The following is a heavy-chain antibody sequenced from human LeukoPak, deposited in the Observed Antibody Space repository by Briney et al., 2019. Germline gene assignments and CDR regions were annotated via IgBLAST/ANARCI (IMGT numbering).Heavy chain of an antibody. D-gene: IGHD3-9*01. CDR2: ISSSSSNT. CDR1: GFTFSSYS. J-gene: IGHJ4*02. Sequence: GGSLRLSCAASGFTFSSYSMNWVRQAPGKGLEWVSSISSSSSNTYYADSVKGRFTISRDNAKNSLYLQMNSLRAEDTAVYGCARDGPYFAWLSAPIDYWGQGTLVTVSS. CDR3: ARDGPYFAWLSAPIDY. V-gene: IGHV3-21*01.